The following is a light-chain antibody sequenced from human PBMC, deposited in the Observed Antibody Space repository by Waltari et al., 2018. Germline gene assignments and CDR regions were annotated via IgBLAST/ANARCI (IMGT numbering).Light chain of an antibody. V-gene: IGKV1-17*01. J-gene: IGKJ4*01. Sequence: DIQMTQSPSSLSASVGDRVTITCRASQGISSYLSWYQQKPGKAPKRLIYAASSLESGVPSRFSGSGSGTDFTLTISSLQPEDFATYFCLQYNSKPPLTLGGGTKVEIK. CDR1: QGISSY. CDR3: LQYNSKPPLT. CDR2: AAS.